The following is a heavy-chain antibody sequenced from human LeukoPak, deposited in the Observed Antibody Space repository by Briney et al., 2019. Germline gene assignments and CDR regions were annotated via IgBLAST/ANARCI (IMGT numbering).Heavy chain of an antibody. D-gene: IGHD1-20*01. CDR2: IYYSGST. V-gene: IGHV4-59*12. Sequence: SETLSLTCTLSGGSISSYYWSWIRQPPGKGLEWIGYIYYSGSTNYNPSLKSRVTISVDTSKNQFSLKLSSVTAADTAVYYCARGFGVTGYWGQGTLVTVSS. CDR3: ARGFGVTGY. CDR1: GGSISSYY. J-gene: IGHJ4*02.